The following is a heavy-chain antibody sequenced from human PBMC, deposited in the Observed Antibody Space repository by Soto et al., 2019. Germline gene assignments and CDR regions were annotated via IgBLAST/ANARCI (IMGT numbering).Heavy chain of an antibody. CDR3: ARDSPAGKLDY. Sequence: PSETLSLTCTFSCGSIISYYWSWIRQPAGKGLEWIGRIYTSGSTNYNPSLKSRVTMSVDTSKNQFSLKLSSVTAADTAVYYCARDSPAGKLDYWGQGTLVTVSS. V-gene: IGHV4-4*07. CDR1: CGSIISYY. D-gene: IGHD6-13*01. J-gene: IGHJ4*02. CDR2: IYTSGST.